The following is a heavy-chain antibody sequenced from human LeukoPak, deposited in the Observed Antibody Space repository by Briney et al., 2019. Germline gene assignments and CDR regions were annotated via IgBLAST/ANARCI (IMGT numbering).Heavy chain of an antibody. CDR2: INPNSGGT. V-gene: IGHV1-2*02. CDR3: ARVRQWLALLDY. CDR1: GYTFTGYY. J-gene: IGHJ4*02. Sequence: ASVKVSCKASGYTFTGYYMHWVRQAPGQGLEWMGWINPNSGGTNYAQKFQGRVTMTRDTSISTAYMELGRLRSDDTAVYYCARVRQWLALLDYWGQGTLVTVSS. D-gene: IGHD6-19*01.